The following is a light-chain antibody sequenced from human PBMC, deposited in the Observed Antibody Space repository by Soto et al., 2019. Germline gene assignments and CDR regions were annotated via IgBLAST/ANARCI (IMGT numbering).Light chain of an antibody. CDR2: DNA. Sequence: QSVLTQPPSVSAAPGQKVNISCSGSSSNIGNNYVFWYQQLPGTAPKLLIYDNAKRPSGIPDRFSGSKSVTSATLGITGLQTGDEADYYCATWDRSLRVGVFGGGTKLTVL. CDR3: ATWDRSLRVGV. J-gene: IGLJ2*01. CDR1: SSNIGNNY. V-gene: IGLV1-51*01.